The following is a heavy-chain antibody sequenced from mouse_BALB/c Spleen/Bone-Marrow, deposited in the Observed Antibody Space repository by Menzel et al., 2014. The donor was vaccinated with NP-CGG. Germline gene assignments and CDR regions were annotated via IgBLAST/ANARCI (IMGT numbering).Heavy chain of an antibody. J-gene: IGHJ2*01. CDR1: GYVFSTYW. CDR3: ARGGISVDY. V-gene: IGHV1-80*01. CDR2: IYPGDGDT. Sequence: QLQQSGAELVRPGSSVKISCESSGYVFSTYWINWVKQRPGQGLEWIGQIYPGDGDTDYNGKFKDKATLTADKSSNTAYMQLSSLTSEDSAVYFCARGGISVDYWGQGTTLTVSS.